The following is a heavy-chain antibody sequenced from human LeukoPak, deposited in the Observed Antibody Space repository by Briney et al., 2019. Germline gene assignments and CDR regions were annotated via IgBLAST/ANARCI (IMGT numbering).Heavy chain of an antibody. CDR2: GDGGGSST. Sequence: GGSLRLSCAASGFTFSTHWMHWVRQVPGRGPVWVSRGDGGGSSTSYADSVKGRFSISRDNAKSTLYLQMNGLRAEDTAVYYCARGPGSSGGAYVGDYWGHGTLVTVSS. CDR1: GFTFSTHW. V-gene: IGHV3-74*01. CDR3: ARGPGSSGGAYVGDY. J-gene: IGHJ4*01. D-gene: IGHD3-22*01.